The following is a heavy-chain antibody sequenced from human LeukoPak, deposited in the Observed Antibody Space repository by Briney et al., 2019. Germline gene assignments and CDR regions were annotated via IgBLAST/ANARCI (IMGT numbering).Heavy chain of an antibody. CDR1: GGTFSSYA. CDR2: IIPIFGTA. D-gene: IGHD6-19*01. V-gene: IGHV1-69*06. Sequence: GASVKVSCKASGGTFSSYAISWVRQAPGQGLEWMGGIIPIFGTANYAQKFQGRVTITADKSTSTAYMELSSLRSEDTAVYYCARDLPYSSGWYYWGQGTLVTVSS. J-gene: IGHJ4*02. CDR3: ARDLPYSSGWYY.